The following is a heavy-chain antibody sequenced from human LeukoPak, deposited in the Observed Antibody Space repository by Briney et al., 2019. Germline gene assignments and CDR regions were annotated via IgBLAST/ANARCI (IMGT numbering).Heavy chain of an antibody. V-gene: IGHV3-30*02. D-gene: IGHD7-27*01. CDR1: GFTFSNYW. CDR2: IRFSGGTT. Sequence: GGSLKLSCAASGFTFSNYWMTWVRQAPGRGLEWVALIRFSGGTTYYADSVQGRFTISRDNSKNTMFLEMNTLRSEDSAMYFCAQAIQLRRTFDNWGQGTLVTVSS. CDR3: AQAIQLRRTFDN. J-gene: IGHJ4*02.